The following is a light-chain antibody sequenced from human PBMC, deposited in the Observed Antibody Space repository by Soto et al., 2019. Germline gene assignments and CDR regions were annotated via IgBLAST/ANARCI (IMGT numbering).Light chain of an antibody. CDR1: QNIGRF. CDR2: KSS. V-gene: IGKV1-5*03. Sequence: DIQMTQSPSTVTASVGDRVTITCRASQNIGRFLAWYQQRPGEAPKVLIYKSSTLEGGVPSRFSATGSGTDFTLTISSLQPDDFATYYCQQYNTYSTFGQGTKVDIK. J-gene: IGKJ1*01. CDR3: QQYNTYST.